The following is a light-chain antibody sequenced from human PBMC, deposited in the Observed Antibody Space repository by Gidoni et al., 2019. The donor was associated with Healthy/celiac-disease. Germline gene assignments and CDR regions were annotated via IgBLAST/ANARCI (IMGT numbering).Light chain of an antibody. J-gene: IGKJ1*01. CDR2: AAS. CDR1: QSISSY. CDR3: QQRYSTPRT. V-gene: IGKV1-39*01. Sequence: DIKQTPSPSSLSASVGDRVTITCRDSQSISSYLNWYQQKPGKAPKLLIYAASSLQSGVPSRFSGSGSGTDFTLTISSLQPEDFATYYCQQRYSTPRTFGQGTKVEIK.